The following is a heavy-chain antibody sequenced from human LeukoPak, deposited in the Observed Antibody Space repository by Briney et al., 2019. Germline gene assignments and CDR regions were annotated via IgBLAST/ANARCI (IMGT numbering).Heavy chain of an antibody. D-gene: IGHD3-22*01. J-gene: IGHJ4*02. V-gene: IGHV3-23*01. CDR1: GFTFSSYA. Sequence: GGSLRLSCAASGFTFSSYAMSWVRQAPGKGLEWVSAISGSGGSTYYADSVKGRFTISRDNSKNTLYLQMNSLRAEDTAVYYCAKGDYYDSSGYYYVPYYFDYWVQGTLVTVSS. CDR2: ISGSGGST. CDR3: AKGDYYDSSGYYYVPYYFDY.